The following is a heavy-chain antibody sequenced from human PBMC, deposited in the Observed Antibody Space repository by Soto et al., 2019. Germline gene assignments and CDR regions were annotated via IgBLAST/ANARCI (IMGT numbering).Heavy chain of an antibody. CDR3: ARHPDDYGSGSYDMDV. Sequence: GESLKISCKGSGYSFTSFWIGWVRQMPGKGLEWMGIIYPGDSDTRYSPSFQGQVTISADKSISTAYLQWSSLKASDTAMYYCARHPDDYGSGSYDMDVWGKGTTVTVSS. CDR2: IYPGDSDT. J-gene: IGHJ6*03. CDR1: GYSFTSFW. D-gene: IGHD3-10*01. V-gene: IGHV5-51*01.